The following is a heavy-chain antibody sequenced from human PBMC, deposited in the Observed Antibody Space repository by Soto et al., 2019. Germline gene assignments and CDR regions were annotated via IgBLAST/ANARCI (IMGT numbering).Heavy chain of an antibody. Sequence: SETLSLTCAVYGGSFSGYYWSWIRQPPGKGLEWIGEINHSGNTNYNPSLKSRVTISVDTSKNQFSLKLSSVTAADTAVYYCARGRSKGSSWYYYYYGMDVWGQGTTVTVSS. J-gene: IGHJ6*02. CDR3: ARGRSKGSSWYYYYYGMDV. CDR1: GGSFSGYY. D-gene: IGHD6-13*01. CDR2: INHSGNT. V-gene: IGHV4-34*01.